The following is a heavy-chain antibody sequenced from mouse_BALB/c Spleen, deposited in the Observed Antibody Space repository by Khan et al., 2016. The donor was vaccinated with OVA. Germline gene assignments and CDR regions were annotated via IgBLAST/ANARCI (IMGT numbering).Heavy chain of an antibody. J-gene: IGHJ3*01. V-gene: IGHV1-77*01. CDR1: GYSFTDYI. CDR2: IYPGSGSI. D-gene: IGHD1-1*01. Sequence: QVQLKQSGPELVKPGASVKMSCKASGYSFTDYIISWVKQRTGQGLQWIGEIYPGSGSIYYNEKFKGKATLTADKSSNTAYMQLSSLTSEDSAVYFCARRDYGSSYPGCAYWGQGTLVTVS. CDR3: ARRDYGSSYPGCAY.